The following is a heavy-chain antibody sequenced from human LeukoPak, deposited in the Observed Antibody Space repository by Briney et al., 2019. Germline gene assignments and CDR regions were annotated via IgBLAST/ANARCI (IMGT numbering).Heavy chain of an antibody. Sequence: SETLSLTCTVSGGSISSYYWSWIRQPPGKGLEWIGYIYYSGSTNYNPSLTSRVTISVDTSKNQFSLKLSSVTAADTAVYYCARALAYCGGDCHLPDYWGQGTLVTVSS. CDR1: GGSISSYY. CDR2: IYYSGST. D-gene: IGHD2-21*02. CDR3: ARALAYCGGDCHLPDY. J-gene: IGHJ4*02. V-gene: IGHV4-59*01.